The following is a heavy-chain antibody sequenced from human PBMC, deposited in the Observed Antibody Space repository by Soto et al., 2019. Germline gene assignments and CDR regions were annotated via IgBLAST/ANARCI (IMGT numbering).Heavy chain of an antibody. D-gene: IGHD1-1*01. J-gene: IGHJ6*02. CDR1: GYRFSNYW. Sequence: GESLKISCHASGYRFSNYWITWVRQMPGKGLEWMGTIDPNDYYPNNSPSFQGHVTISADTSINTAYLHWSSLKASDTAIYYCARRLSGPKEEYNAYYFYGLDVWGQGTTVTVSS. CDR2: IDPNDYYP. V-gene: IGHV5-10-1*01. CDR3: ARRLSGPKEEYNAYYFYGLDV.